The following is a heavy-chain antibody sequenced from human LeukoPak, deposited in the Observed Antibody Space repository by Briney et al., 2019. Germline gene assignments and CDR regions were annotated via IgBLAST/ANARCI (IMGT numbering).Heavy chain of an antibody. CDR2: TNSDGSVT. CDR1: GFTFSGHW. V-gene: IGHV3-74*01. D-gene: IGHD2-15*01. J-gene: IGHJ6*03. CDR3: AKNGDRGAYCSGGSCYPYYYYYMDV. Sequence: GGSLRLSCAVSGFTFSGHWMFWVRQVPGKGLEWVSSTNSDGSVTGYTDSVKGRFTVSRDNSKNTLYLQMNSLRAEDTAIYYCAKNGDRGAYCSGGSCYPYYYYYMDVWGKGTTVTISS.